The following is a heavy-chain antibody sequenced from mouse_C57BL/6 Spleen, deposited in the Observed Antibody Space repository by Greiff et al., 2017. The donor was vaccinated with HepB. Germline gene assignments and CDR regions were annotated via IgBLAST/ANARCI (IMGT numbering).Heavy chain of an antibody. CDR2: IYPGDGDT. J-gene: IGHJ4*01. V-gene: IGHV1-82*01. CDR1: GYAFSSSW. D-gene: IGHD3-3*01. Sequence: VQLQQSGPELVKPGASVKISCKASGYAFSSSWMNWVKQRPGKGLEWIGRIYPGDGDTNYNGKFKGKATLTADKSSSTAYMQLSSLTSEDSAVYCCARLGQAMDYWGQGTSVTVSS. CDR3: ARLGQAMDY.